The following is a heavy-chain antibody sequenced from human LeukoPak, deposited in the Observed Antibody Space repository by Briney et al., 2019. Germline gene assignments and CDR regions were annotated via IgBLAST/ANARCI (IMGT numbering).Heavy chain of an antibody. CDR1: GGSVSSDNYY. CDR3: AKDLYSNYGPADY. V-gene: IGHV4-61*01. J-gene: IGHJ4*02. CDR2: IYYSGST. D-gene: IGHD4-11*01. Sequence: TASETLSLTCTVSGGSVSSDNYYWSWIRQPPGRGLEWIGYIYYSGSTNYNPSLKSRVTISVDTSKDQFSLKLSSVTAADTAVYYCAKDLYSNYGPADYWGQGNLVTVSS.